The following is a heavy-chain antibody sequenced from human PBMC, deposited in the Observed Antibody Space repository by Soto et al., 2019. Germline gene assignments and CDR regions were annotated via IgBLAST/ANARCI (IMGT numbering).Heavy chain of an antibody. CDR1: GFTFSSYS. V-gene: IGHV3-48*01. Sequence: GSLRLSCAASGFTFSSYSMNWVRQAPGKGLEWVSYISSSSSTIYYADSVKGRFTISRDNAKNSLYLQMNSLRAEDTAVYYCARTRYSYGPLYTYYYYGMDVWGQGTTVTVSS. CDR2: ISSSSSTI. D-gene: IGHD5-18*01. J-gene: IGHJ6*02. CDR3: ARTRYSYGPLYTYYYYGMDV.